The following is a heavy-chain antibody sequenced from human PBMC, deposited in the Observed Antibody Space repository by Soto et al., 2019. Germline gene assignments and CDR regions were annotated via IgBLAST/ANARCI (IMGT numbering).Heavy chain of an antibody. J-gene: IGHJ3*02. V-gene: IGHV4-31*03. Sequence: SETLSLTCTVSGGSISSGGYYWSWIRQHPGKGLEWNGYIYYSGSTYYNPSLKSRVTISVDTSKNQFSLKLSSVTAADTAVYYCARHLRISAFDIWGQGTMVTVSS. CDR2: IYYSGST. CDR1: GGSISSGGYY. CDR3: ARHLRISAFDI.